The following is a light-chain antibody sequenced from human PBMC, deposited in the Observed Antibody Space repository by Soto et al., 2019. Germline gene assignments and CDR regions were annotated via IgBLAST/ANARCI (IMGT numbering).Light chain of an antibody. CDR2: EVS. CDR3: TSYTSSTPPWV. Sequence: QSALTQPPSVSGSPGQSVTISCTGTSSDVGSNNRVSWYQQHPVTAPKLMIYEVSYRPSGVPDRFSGSKSGNTASLTISGLRAEDWADYYSTSYTSSTPPWVFGTGTKVTVL. V-gene: IGLV2-18*02. CDR1: SSDVGSNNR. J-gene: IGLJ1*01.